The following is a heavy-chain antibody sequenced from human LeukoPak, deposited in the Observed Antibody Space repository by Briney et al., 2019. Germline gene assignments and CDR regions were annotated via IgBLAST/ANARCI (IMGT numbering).Heavy chain of an antibody. CDR2: IYASGST. CDR3: ARDPRGIVGANHNWFDP. J-gene: IGHJ5*02. D-gene: IGHD1-26*01. Sequence: PSETLSLTCTVSGGSISSYYWSWIRQPAGKGLEWIGRIYASGSTNYNPSLTSRVTMSVDTSKSQFSLKLISVTAADTAVYYCARDPRGIVGANHNWFDPWGQGTLVTVSS. V-gene: IGHV4-4*07. CDR1: GGSISSYY.